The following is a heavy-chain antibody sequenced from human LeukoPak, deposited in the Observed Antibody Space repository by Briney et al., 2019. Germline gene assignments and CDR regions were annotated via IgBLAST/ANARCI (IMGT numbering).Heavy chain of an antibody. CDR3: ARDLTAAGYYYYMDV. Sequence: ASVKVSCKASGYTFTSYGISWVRQAPGQGLEWMGWISAYNGNTNYAQKFQGRVTITADKSTSTAYMELSSLRSEDTAVYYCARDLTAAGYYYYMDVWGKGTTVTVSS. D-gene: IGHD6-13*01. CDR1: GYTFTSYG. CDR2: ISAYNGNT. V-gene: IGHV1-18*01. J-gene: IGHJ6*03.